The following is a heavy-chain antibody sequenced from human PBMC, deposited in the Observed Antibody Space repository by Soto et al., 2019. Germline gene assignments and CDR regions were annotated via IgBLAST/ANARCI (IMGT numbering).Heavy chain of an antibody. D-gene: IGHD2-15*01. CDR1: GGSISSGGYS. V-gene: IGHV4-30-2*01. Sequence: QLQLQESGSGLVKPSQTLSLTCAVSGGSISSGGYSWSWIRQPPGKGLEWIGYIYHSGSTYYNPSRRRRVTISVDRSKKQFSRELASVTAADTAVYYCAAGGRLPRYYWGPGTLVTVSS. CDR3: AAGGRLPRYY. CDR2: IYHSGST. J-gene: IGHJ4*02.